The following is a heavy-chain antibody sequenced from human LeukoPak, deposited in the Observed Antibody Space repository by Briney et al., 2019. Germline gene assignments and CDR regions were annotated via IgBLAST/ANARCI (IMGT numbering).Heavy chain of an antibody. J-gene: IGHJ4*02. CDR3: ASRWDVTGEPC. Sequence: SETLSLTCAVSRGSISSCTWWTWVRQPPGRGLEWIGEMTRDGTTNYNPSLKSRVTVSLDKTKNQFSLNLYSVTAADTAVYFCASRWDVTGEPCWGQGALVTVSS. CDR2: MTRDGTT. V-gene: IGHV4-4*02. CDR1: RGSISSCTW. D-gene: IGHD7-27*01.